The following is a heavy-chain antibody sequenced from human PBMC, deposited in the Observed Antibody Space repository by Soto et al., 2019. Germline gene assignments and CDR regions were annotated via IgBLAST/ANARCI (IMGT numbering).Heavy chain of an antibody. CDR2: ISYDGNKQ. Sequence: QVQLVESGGGVVQPGRSLRLSCVASGLTFSSYAMHWVRQAPGKGLEWVAVISYDGNKQYYADSVKGRFTISRDNPKNTLYQQMNSQRGEGTAVYYGAKANYFCWSADFGWGQGTLVIVSS. CDR3: AKANYFCWSADFG. J-gene: IGHJ4*02. CDR1: GLTFSSYA. D-gene: IGHD3-3*01. V-gene: IGHV3-30*18.